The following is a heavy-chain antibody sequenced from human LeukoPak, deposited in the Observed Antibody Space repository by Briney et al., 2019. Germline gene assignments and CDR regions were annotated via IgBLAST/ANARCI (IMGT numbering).Heavy chain of an antibody. V-gene: IGHV4-39*07. CDR1: GGSISSSSYY. D-gene: IGHD3-10*01. Sequence: SETLSLTCTVSGGSISSSSYYWGWIRQPPGKGLEWIGSIYYSGSTYYNPSLKSRVTISVDTSKNQFSLKLSSVTAADTAVYYCARGWFGELSHNWGQGTLVTVSS. CDR3: ARGWFGELSHN. CDR2: IYYSGST. J-gene: IGHJ4*02.